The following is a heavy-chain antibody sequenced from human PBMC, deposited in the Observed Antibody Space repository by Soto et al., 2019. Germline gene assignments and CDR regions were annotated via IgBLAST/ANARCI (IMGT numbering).Heavy chain of an antibody. Sequence: QVQLVQSGAEVKKPGASVKVSCKASGYSFPTYAITWVRQGPGQGLEWMGWISAYNGNAHYARKLQGRVTMTTDTSTSTAYMELRSLRSDDTAVYFCARRPDTVPIPGTLPSLSYFYNGMDVWGQGTTVIVSS. V-gene: IGHV1-18*01. CDR3: ARRPDTVPIPGTLPSLSYFYNGMDV. CDR2: ISAYNGNA. D-gene: IGHD2-8*01. CDR1: GYSFPTYA. J-gene: IGHJ6*02.